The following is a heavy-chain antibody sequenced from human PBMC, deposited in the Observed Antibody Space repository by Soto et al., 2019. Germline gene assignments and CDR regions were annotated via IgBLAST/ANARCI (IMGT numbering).Heavy chain of an antibody. V-gene: IGHV1-8*01. Sequence: ASVKVSCKASGYTFTSYDINWVRQATGQGLEWMGWMNPNSGNTGYAQKFQGRVTMTRNTSISTAYMELSSLRSEDTAVYYCARRYKTVGELSLPSYNWFDPWGQGTLVTVSS. CDR2: MNPNSGNT. D-gene: IGHD3-16*02. CDR1: GYTFTSYD. CDR3: ARRYKTVGELSLPSYNWFDP. J-gene: IGHJ5*02.